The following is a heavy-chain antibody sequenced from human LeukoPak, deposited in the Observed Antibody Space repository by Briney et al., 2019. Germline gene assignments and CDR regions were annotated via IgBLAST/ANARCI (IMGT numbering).Heavy chain of an antibody. V-gene: IGHV4-30-4*08. Sequence: SETLSLSCTVSGGSISSGDYYWSWIRQPPGKGLEWIGYIYYSGSTYYNPSLKSRVTISVDTSKNQFSLKLSSVTAADTAVYYCASSSGSYVEAFDIWGQGTMVTVSS. CDR2: IYYSGST. D-gene: IGHD1-26*01. CDR3: ASSSGSYVEAFDI. J-gene: IGHJ3*02. CDR1: GGSISSGDYY.